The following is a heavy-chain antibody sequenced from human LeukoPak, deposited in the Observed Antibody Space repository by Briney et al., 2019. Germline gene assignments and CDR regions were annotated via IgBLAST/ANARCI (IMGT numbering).Heavy chain of an antibody. J-gene: IGHJ4*02. CDR2: TYYSGST. D-gene: IGHD4-23*01. CDR3: ARQGDGGRAFDY. Sequence: PSETLSLTCTASGGSISSSSYYWGWIRQPPGEGLEWIGTTYYSGSTYYNPSLKSRVSISVDTSKNQFSLRLTSVTATDTAVYYCARQGDGGRAFDYWGQGILVTVSS. CDR1: GGSISSSSYY. V-gene: IGHV4-39*01.